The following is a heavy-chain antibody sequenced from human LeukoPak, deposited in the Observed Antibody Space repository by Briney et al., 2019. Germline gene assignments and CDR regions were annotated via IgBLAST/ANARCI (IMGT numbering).Heavy chain of an antibody. CDR1: GFTFSSYA. CDR3: ANVGGTRIVGWFDP. V-gene: IGHV3-23*01. CDR2: ISGSGGST. J-gene: IGHJ5*02. Sequence: PGGSLRLSRAASGFTFSSYAMSWVRQAPGKGLEWVSTISGSGGSTYYADSVKGRFTISRDNSKNTLYLQMNSLRAEDTAVYSCANVGGTRIVGWFDPWGQGTLVTVSS. D-gene: IGHD3-22*01.